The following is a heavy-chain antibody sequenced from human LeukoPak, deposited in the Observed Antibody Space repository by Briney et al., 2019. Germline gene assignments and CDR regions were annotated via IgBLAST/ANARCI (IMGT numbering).Heavy chain of an antibody. CDR2: FDPEDGET. CDR3: ATDPPSIVGATRMYYNFDY. D-gene: IGHD1-26*01. V-gene: IGHV1-24*01. Sequence: ASVKVSCKASGYTFTSYYMHWVRQAPGKGLEWMGGFDPEDGETIYAQKFQGRVTMTEDTSTDTAYMELSSLRSEDTAVYYCATDPPSIVGATRMYYNFDYWGQGTLVTVSS. CDR1: GYTFTSYY. J-gene: IGHJ4*02.